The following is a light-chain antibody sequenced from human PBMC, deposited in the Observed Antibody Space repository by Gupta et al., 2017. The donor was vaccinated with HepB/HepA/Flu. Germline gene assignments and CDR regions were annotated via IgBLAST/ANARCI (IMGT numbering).Light chain of an antibody. V-gene: IGKV1-39*01. J-gene: IGKJ4*01. CDR2: TAS. CDR3: QQSYITPLT. CDR1: QSISTC. Sequence: DIQMTQSPFSLSPFVGDRVTITCRASQSISTCLNWYQQKAGRAPKLLIYTASSLESGVPSRFSGSGSGTDFTLTISSLQPEDFATYYCQQSYITPLTFGGGTKVKI.